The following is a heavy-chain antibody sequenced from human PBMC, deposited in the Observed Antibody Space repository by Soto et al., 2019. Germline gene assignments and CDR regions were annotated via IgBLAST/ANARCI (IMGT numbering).Heavy chain of an antibody. CDR1: GFSLSTSGMC. CDR2: IDWDDDK. Sequence: GSGPTLVNPTQTLTLTCTCSGFSLSTSGMCVSWIRQPPGKALEWLALIDWDDDKYYSTSLKTRLTISKDTSKNQVVLTMTNMDPVDTATYYCARITYYGSGRTRYYYYGMDVWGQGTTVTVSS. CDR3: ARITYYGSGRTRYYYYGMDV. J-gene: IGHJ6*02. D-gene: IGHD3-10*01. V-gene: IGHV2-70*01.